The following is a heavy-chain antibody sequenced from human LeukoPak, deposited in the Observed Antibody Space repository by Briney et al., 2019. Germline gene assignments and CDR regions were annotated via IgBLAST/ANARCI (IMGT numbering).Heavy chain of an antibody. V-gene: IGHV3-30*02. CDR1: GINFRSSG. J-gene: IGHJ4*02. D-gene: IGHD6-13*01. Sequence: GGSLTLSCAASGINFRSSGMHWLRQAPGKGLEWVTFIQNDGSDKYYAASVKGRFTISRDNTKNTVYLHMASLRADDTALHYCAREGGRAVPGRFDKCGQGNLVSVSS. CDR2: IQNDGSDK. CDR3: AREGGRAVPGRFDK.